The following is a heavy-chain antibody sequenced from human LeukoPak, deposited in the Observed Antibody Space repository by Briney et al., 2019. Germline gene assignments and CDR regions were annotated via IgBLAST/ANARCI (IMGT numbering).Heavy chain of an antibody. CDR2: IIPIFGTA. Sequence: SVKVSCKASGGTFSSYAISWVRQAPGQGLEWMGGIIPIFGTANYAQKFQGRVTITADESTSTAYMELSSLRSEDTAVYYCARDDGSGYYYSPFDYWGQGTLVTVSS. D-gene: IGHD3-22*01. CDR1: GGTFSSYA. V-gene: IGHV1-69*13. CDR3: ARDDGSGYYYSPFDY. J-gene: IGHJ4*02.